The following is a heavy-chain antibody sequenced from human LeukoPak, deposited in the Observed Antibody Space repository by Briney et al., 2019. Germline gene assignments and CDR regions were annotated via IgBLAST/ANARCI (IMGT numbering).Heavy chain of an antibody. V-gene: IGHV1-18*01. Sequence: ASVKVSCKASGYTFTSYGISGVRQAPGQGLEWMGWISAYNGNTNYAQKLQGRVTMTTDTSTSTAYMELRSLRSDDTAVYYCARSRDFWSGSSNWFDPWGQGTLVTVSS. J-gene: IGHJ5*02. CDR1: GYTFTSYG. D-gene: IGHD3-3*01. CDR2: ISAYNGNT. CDR3: ARSRDFWSGSSNWFDP.